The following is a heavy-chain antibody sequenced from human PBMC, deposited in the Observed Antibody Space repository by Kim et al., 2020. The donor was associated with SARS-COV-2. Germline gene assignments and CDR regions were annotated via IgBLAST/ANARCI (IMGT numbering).Heavy chain of an antibody. CDR3: ATVWGYIATTWYSMDV. Sequence: GGSLRLSCAASGFTFSRSAMSWVRQAPGKGLEWVSNISGSGGSTYYGDSVKGRFTISRDNSKNTLYLQMNSLRAEDTAGYYCATVWGYIATTWYSMDVWG. V-gene: IGHV3-23*01. CDR1: GFTFSRSA. J-gene: IGHJ6*03. D-gene: IGHD1-26*01. CDR2: ISGSGGST.